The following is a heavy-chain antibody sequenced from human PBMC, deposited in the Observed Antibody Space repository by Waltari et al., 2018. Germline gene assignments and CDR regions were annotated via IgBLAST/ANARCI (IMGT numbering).Heavy chain of an antibody. CDR2: IFHTWSS. Sequence: QLRLQESGPGLVKSSETLSLTCTVSGASISSSSYSCGWIRQPPGKGLDWIGNIFHTWSSYYTPPLKRRVNISVDTSKNQFSLRRNSSTAADTAVYYCAGLVGESIDFWGRGTLVTVSS. V-gene: IGHV4-39*01. CDR1: GASISSSSYS. J-gene: IGHJ4*02. CDR3: AGLVGESIDF. D-gene: IGHD3-10*01.